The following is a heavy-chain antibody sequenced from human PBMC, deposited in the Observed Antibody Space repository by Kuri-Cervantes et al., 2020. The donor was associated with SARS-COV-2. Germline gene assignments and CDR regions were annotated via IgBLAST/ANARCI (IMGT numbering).Heavy chain of an antibody. D-gene: IGHD4-23*01. CDR3: AANSYYYYYYMDV. CDR2: ISGSGGST. J-gene: IGHJ6*03. Sequence: GGSLRLSCAASGFTFSSYAMSWVRQAPGKGLEWVSAISGSGGSTYYADSVKGRFTISRDNSKNTLYLQMNSLRAEDTAVYYSAANSYYYYYYMDVWGKGTTVTVSS. CDR1: GFTFSSYA. V-gene: IGHV3-23*01.